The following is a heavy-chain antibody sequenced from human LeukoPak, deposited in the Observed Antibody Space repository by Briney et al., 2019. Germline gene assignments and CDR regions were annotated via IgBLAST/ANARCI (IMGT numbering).Heavy chain of an antibody. CDR2: IYTSGST. Sequence: SETLSLTCTVSGGSISSYYWSWIRQPPGKGLEWIGYIYTSGSTNYNPSLKSRVTISADTSKNQFSLKLSSVTAADTAVYYCASIGSSSKNWFDPWGQGTLVTVSS. V-gene: IGHV4-4*09. D-gene: IGHD6-6*01. J-gene: IGHJ5*02. CDR3: ASIGSSSKNWFDP. CDR1: GGSISSYY.